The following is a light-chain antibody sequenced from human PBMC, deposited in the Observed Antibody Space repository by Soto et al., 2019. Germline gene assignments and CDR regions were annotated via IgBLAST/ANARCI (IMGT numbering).Light chain of an antibody. CDR1: NSNIGRYS. V-gene: IGLV1-44*01. Sequence: QSALTQPPSLSGTPGQRVTISCSGSNSNIGRYSVNWYQHFPGTAPKILIYSDDERPSGVPDRFSGSKSGTSASLAISGLQSEDEAEYYCAAWDDNLNGPLFGGGTKLTGL. CDR2: SDD. CDR3: AAWDDNLNGPL. J-gene: IGLJ3*02.